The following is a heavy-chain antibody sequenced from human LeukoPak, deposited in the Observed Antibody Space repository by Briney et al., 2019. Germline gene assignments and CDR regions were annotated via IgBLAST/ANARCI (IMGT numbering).Heavy chain of an antibody. J-gene: IGHJ4*02. D-gene: IGHD3-22*01. CDR2: IDSGSAYI. CDR1: GLTFSSSG. V-gene: IGHV3-21*01. Sequence: GGSLRLSCAASGLTFSSSGMNWVRQAPGKGLEWVSFIDSGSAYIYYADSVKGRFTISRDNAKNSLYLQMNSLRAEDTAVYYCARVGNYYDSSGYYYIGYYFDYWGQGTLVTVSS. CDR3: ARVGNYYDSSGYYYIGYYFDY.